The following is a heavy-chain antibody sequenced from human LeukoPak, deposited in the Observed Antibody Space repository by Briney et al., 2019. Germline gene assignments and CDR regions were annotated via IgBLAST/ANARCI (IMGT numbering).Heavy chain of an antibody. V-gene: IGHV3-23*01. D-gene: IGHD3-22*01. CDR3: ANLGFRGRYYYYNSGRYNRGY. Sequence: PGGSLRLSCAASGFPLSNYAMSWVRQAPGKGLEWVSGIRGSGGSTYYADSVMGRFTMSRDNSKNTLYLEMNSLRAEDTAVYYCANLGFRGRYYYYNSGRYNRGYWGQGTLVTVSS. CDR2: IRGSGGST. J-gene: IGHJ4*02. CDR1: GFPLSNYA.